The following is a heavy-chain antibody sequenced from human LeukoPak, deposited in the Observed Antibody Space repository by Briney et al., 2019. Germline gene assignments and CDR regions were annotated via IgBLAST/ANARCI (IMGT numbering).Heavy chain of an antibody. Sequence: GASVKVSCKASGGTFSTYAISWVRQAPGQGLEWMGGILPIFGTPNYAQKFQGRVTITADESTSTAYMELSSLRSEDTAVYYCARGERVMDNRNTFDIWGQGTMVTVSS. CDR1: GGTFSTYA. CDR3: ARGERVMDNRNTFDI. D-gene: IGHD1-1*01. V-gene: IGHV1-69*13. CDR2: ILPIFGTP. J-gene: IGHJ3*02.